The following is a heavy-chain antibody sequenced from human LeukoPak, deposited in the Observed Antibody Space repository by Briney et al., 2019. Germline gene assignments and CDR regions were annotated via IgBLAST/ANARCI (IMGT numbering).Heavy chain of an antibody. CDR3: ARYVVYGSGKYYFDY. Sequence: SETLSLTCTVSGGSVSSTTYYWSWIRQPPGKGLEWIASINYSGSTYYNPSLKSRVTISVDTSENQFSLKLSSVTAADTAVYYRARYVVYGSGKYYFDYWGQGTLVTVSS. CDR1: GGSVSSTTYY. V-gene: IGHV4-39*01. D-gene: IGHD3-10*01. J-gene: IGHJ4*02. CDR2: INYSGST.